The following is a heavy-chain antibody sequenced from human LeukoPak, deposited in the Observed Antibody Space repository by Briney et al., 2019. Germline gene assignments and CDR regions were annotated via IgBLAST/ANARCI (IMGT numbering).Heavy chain of an antibody. V-gene: IGHV4-4*07. CDR3: ARDSPDPGSVIAHHLFDY. J-gene: IGHJ4*02. D-gene: IGHD2/OR15-2a*01. CDR1: GGSISGYY. CDR2: IYTSGST. Sequence: SETLSLTCTVSGGSISGYYWSWIRQPAGKGLEWIGRIYTSGSTNYNPSLKSRVTMSVDTSKNQFSLKLSSVTAADTAVYYCARDSPDPGSVIAHHLFDYWGQGTLVSVSS.